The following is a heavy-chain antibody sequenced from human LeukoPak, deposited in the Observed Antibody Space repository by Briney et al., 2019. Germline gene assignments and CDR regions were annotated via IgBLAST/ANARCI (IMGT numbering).Heavy chain of an antibody. CDR1: GFTFTRYA. V-gene: IGHV3-23*01. CDR2: ISGSGGST. D-gene: IGHD3-10*01. CDR3: ARDRSGSYYEPFDC. Sequence: GGSLRLSCAASGFTFTRYAMTWVRQAPGKGLEWVSSISGSGGSTYYADSVKGRFTISRDNSKNTLYLQMNSLRAEDTAVYYCARDRSGSYYEPFDCWGQGTLVTVSS. J-gene: IGHJ4*02.